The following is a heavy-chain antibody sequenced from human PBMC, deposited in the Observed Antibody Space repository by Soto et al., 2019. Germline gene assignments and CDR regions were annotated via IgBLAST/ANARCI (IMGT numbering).Heavy chain of an antibody. CDR3: ARVWGGAFDI. CDR2: IYHSGST. D-gene: IGHD3-10*01. Sequence: PSETLSLTCAVSGGSISSGGYSWSWIRQPPGKGLEWIGYIYHSGSTYYNPSLKSRVTISVDTSKNQFSLKLSSVTAADTAAYYCARVWGGAFDIWGQGTMVTVS. V-gene: IGHV4-30-2*01. J-gene: IGHJ3*02. CDR1: GGSISSGGYS.